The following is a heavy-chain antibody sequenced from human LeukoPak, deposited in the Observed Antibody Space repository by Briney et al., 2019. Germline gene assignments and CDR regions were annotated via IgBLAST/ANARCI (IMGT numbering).Heavy chain of an antibody. J-gene: IGHJ4*02. CDR2: IYYTGST. Sequence: PSETLSLTCTVSGGSISSYYWSWIRQPPGKGLEWIGYIYYTGSTNYNPSLKSRVTISVDTSKNQFSLKLSSVTAADTAVYYCARSGKSAYILDYWGQGTLVTVSS. CDR3: ARSGKSAYILDY. V-gene: IGHV4-59*01. D-gene: IGHD3-16*01. CDR1: GGSISSYY.